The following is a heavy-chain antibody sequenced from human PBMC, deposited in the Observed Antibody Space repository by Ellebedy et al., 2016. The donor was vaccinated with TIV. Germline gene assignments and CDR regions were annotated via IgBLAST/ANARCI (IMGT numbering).Heavy chain of an antibody. D-gene: IGHD3-10*02. CDR1: GYTFTHYG. CDR2: INPNSGNT. J-gene: IGHJ6*02. V-gene: IGHV1-8*01. Sequence: AASVKVSCKASGYTFTHYGISWVRQAPGQGLEWMGWINPNSGNTGYAQKFQGRVTMTRDNSISTAYMELSSLTSEDTAVYYCARDFEFMIYVNGGEYYHYALDVWGQGTTVTVAS. CDR3: ARDFEFMIYVNGGEYYHYALDV.